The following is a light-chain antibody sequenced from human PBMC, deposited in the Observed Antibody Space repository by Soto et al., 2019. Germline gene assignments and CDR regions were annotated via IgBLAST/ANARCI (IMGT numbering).Light chain of an antibody. J-gene: IGKJ1*01. CDR1: QSISCW. V-gene: IGKV1-5*01. CDR3: QQYNSYSGT. CDR2: DAS. Sequence: DIQMTQSPSTRSASVGDRVTITCRASQSISCWLAWYQQKPGKAPKLLIYDASSLESGVPSRFIGSGSGTEFTLTISSLEPDDFATYYCQQYNSYSGTFGQGTKVEIK.